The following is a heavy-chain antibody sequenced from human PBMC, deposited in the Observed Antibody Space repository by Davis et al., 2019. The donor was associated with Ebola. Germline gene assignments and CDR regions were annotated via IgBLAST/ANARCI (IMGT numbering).Heavy chain of an antibody. Sequence: AASVKVSCKASGGTFSSYAISWVRQAPGQGLEWMGGIIPIFGTANYAQKFQGRVTITADESTSTAYMELSSLRSEDTAAYYCARARLYYYYGMDVWGQGTTVTVSS. CDR3: ARARLYYYYGMDV. CDR1: GGTFSSYA. J-gene: IGHJ6*02. D-gene: IGHD4-11*01. V-gene: IGHV1-69*13. CDR2: IIPIFGTA.